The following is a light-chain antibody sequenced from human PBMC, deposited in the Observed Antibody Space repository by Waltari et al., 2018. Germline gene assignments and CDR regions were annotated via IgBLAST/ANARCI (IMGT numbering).Light chain of an antibody. CDR2: EVT. J-gene: IGLJ2*01. CDR3: SSYAGRNNFVV. Sequence: QSALTQPPSASGSPGQSVTISCTGTSSDVGGYNYVSWYQQHPGKAPKLMIYEVTKRPSGVPERFSGSKAGDTASLTVSGLQVDDEADYYCSSYAGRNNFVVFGGGTKLTVL. CDR1: SSDVGGYNY. V-gene: IGLV2-8*01.